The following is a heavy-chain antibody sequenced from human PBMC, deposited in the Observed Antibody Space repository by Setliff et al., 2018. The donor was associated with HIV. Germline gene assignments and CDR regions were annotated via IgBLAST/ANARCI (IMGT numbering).Heavy chain of an antibody. CDR3: ARTSGDAYNYEGAFDV. D-gene: IGHD5-12*01. Sequence: SVKVSCKASGGTFSSYPISWVRQAPGQGLEWMGGIIPIFGTTHYAQKFQGRVTVTADESTSTAYMQLSSLRSDDTAVYYCARTSGDAYNYEGAFDVWGQGTLVTVSS. CDR1: GGTFSSYP. V-gene: IGHV1-69*13. CDR2: IIPIFGTT. J-gene: IGHJ3*01.